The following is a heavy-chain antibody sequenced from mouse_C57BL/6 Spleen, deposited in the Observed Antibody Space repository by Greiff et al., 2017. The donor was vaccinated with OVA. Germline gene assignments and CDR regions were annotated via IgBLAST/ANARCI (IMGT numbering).Heavy chain of an antibody. Sequence: QVQLQQPGAELVKPGASVKLSCKASGYTFTSYWMPWVKQRPGQGLEWIGMIHPNSGSTNYNEKFKSKATLTVDKSSSTAYMQLSSLISEDSAVYYCADWDGECYFDYWGQGTTLTVSS. CDR1: GYTFTSYW. V-gene: IGHV1-64*01. J-gene: IGHJ2*01. D-gene: IGHD4-1*01. CDR3: ADWDGECYFDY. CDR2: IHPNSGST.